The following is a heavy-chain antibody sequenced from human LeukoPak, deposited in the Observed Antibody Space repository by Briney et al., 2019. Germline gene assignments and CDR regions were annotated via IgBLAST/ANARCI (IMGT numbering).Heavy chain of an antibody. J-gene: IGHJ3*02. CDR2: IWYHGNKE. D-gene: IGHD2-8*01. Sequence: GGSLRLSCTTSGFTFSNFGMHWVRQAPGKGLELVALIWYHGNKETYADSVKGRFTVSRDNSKNMLYLQMSGLRPEDTAVYYCAKDGVGSNDFHAFDKWGQGTVVTVAS. CDR1: GFTFSNFG. CDR3: AKDGVGSNDFHAFDK. V-gene: IGHV3-30*02.